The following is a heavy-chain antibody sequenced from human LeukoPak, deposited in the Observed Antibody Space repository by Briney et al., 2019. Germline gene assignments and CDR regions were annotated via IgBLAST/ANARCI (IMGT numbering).Heavy chain of an antibody. CDR1: GGSIYISNYF. Sequence: SETLSLTCTVSGGSIYISNYFWAWIRQPPGKGLEWIGTISYSASTYYNPSLKSRVTISADTSKTQFSLKLSSVTAADTAVYYCARLVGDHRGKFDYWGQGTLVTVSS. CDR2: ISYSAST. D-gene: IGHD1-26*01. J-gene: IGHJ4*02. CDR3: ARLVGDHRGKFDY. V-gene: IGHV4-39*07.